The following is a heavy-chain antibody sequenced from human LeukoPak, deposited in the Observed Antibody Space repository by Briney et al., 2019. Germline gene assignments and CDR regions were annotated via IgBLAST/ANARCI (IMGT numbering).Heavy chain of an antibody. CDR3: AKGLGATYYFDY. D-gene: IGHD1-26*01. V-gene: IGHV3-23*01. CDR2: ISGSGGST. CDR1: GFTLSSYA. J-gene: IGHJ4*02. Sequence: PGGSLRLSCAASGFTLSSYAMSWVRQAPGKGLEWVSAISGSGGSTYYADSVRGRFTISRDNSKNTLYLQMNSLRAEDTAVYYCAKGLGATYYFDYWGQGTLVTVSS.